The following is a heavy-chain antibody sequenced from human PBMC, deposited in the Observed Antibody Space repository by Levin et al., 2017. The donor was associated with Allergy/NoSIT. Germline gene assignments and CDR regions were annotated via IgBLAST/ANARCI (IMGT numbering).Heavy chain of an antibody. J-gene: IGHJ4*02. CDR3: ARGGRLENVVLSHHLDS. CDR1: GGSITSHY. CDR2: IYSSGTT. Sequence: SQTLSLPCTVSGGSITSHYWNWIRQPPGKGLEWIGYIYSSGTTNYNPSLESRVSMSVDTSKNQFSLWLNSVTAADTAVYFCARGGRLENVVLSHHLDSWGQGTLVSVSS. V-gene: IGHV4-59*11. D-gene: IGHD4/OR15-4a*01.